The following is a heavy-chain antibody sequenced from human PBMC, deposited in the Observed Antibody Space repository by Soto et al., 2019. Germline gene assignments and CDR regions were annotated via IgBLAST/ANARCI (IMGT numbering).Heavy chain of an antibody. Sequence: QVQLVESGGGVVQPGRSLRLSCAASGFTFSSYGMHWVRQAPGKGLEWVAIISYDGSNTYYADSVKGRFTISRDNSNNTLYLQMNSLRAEDTSVYYCAKEGGLSGSYYISSSYYFDYCGQGTLVSVSS. J-gene: IGHJ4*02. D-gene: IGHD1-26*01. CDR2: ISYDGSNT. CDR3: AKEGGLSGSYYISSSYYFDY. CDR1: GFTFSSYG. V-gene: IGHV3-30*18.